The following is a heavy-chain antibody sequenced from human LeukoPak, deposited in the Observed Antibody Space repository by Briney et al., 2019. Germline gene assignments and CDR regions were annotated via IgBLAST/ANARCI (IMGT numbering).Heavy chain of an antibody. Sequence: PGGSLRLSCAASGFTFSGYYMSWIRQAPGKGLEWVSYISSNGSTIYYADSVKGRFTISRDNAKNSLYLQMNSLRAEDTAVYYCARDLTGTGDYWGQGTLVTVSS. J-gene: IGHJ4*02. CDR3: ARDLTGTGDY. CDR1: GFTFSGYY. CDR2: ISSNGSTI. D-gene: IGHD1-7*01. V-gene: IGHV3-11*04.